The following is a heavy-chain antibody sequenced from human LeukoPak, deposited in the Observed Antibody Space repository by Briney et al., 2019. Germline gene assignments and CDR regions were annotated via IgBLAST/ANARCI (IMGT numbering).Heavy chain of an antibody. CDR1: GYTFTSYA. Sequence: ASVKVSCKASGYTFTSYAMHWVRQAPGQRLEWMGWINAGNGNTKYSQGFQGRVTITRDTSASTAYMELSSLRSEDMAVYYCARDSRLLWFGEFPNWFDPWGQGTLVTVSS. D-gene: IGHD3-10*01. V-gene: IGHV1-3*03. J-gene: IGHJ5*02. CDR2: INAGNGNT. CDR3: ARDSRLLWFGEFPNWFDP.